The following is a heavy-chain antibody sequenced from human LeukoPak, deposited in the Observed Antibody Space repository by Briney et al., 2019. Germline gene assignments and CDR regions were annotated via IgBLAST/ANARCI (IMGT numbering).Heavy chain of an antibody. CDR1: GGSISSSSYY. Sequence: PSETLSLTCTVSGGSISSSSYYWGWIRQPPGKGLGWIGSIYYSGSTYYNPSLKSRVTISVDTSKNQFSLKLSSVTAADTAVYYCARHGSGYYYFQHWGQGTLVTVSS. J-gene: IGHJ1*01. D-gene: IGHD3-22*01. CDR3: ARHGSGYYYFQH. V-gene: IGHV4-39*01. CDR2: IYYSGST.